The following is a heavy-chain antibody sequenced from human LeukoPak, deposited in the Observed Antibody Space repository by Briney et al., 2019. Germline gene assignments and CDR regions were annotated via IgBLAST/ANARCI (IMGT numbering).Heavy chain of an antibody. Sequence: GGSLRLSCVASGFTFSNYAMSWVRQAPGKGLEWVSAIPVNGGSTYYADSVKGRFTISKDNSKNTLYLQMNSLRAEDTAVYYCAKDARKQLRYFDWFTLHDYWGQGTLVTVSS. CDR2: IPVNGGST. D-gene: IGHD3-9*01. V-gene: IGHV3-23*01. J-gene: IGHJ4*02. CDR1: GFTFSNYA. CDR3: AKDARKQLRYFDWFTLHDY.